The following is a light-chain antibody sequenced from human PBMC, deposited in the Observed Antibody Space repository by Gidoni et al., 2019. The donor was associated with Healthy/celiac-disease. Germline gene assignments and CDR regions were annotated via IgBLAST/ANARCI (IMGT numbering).Light chain of an antibody. Sequence: QSVLTQPPSASGTPGQRVTISCSGSSSNIGSNTVNWYQQLPGTAPKILIYSNNQRPSGVPDRFSGSKSGNSASLAISGLQSEDEADYYCAAWDDSLNGYWVFGGGTKLTVL. CDR2: SNN. J-gene: IGLJ3*02. CDR3: AAWDDSLNGYWV. V-gene: IGLV1-44*01. CDR1: SSNIGSNT.